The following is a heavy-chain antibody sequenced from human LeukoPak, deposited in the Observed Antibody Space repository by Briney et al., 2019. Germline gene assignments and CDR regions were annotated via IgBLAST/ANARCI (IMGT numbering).Heavy chain of an antibody. J-gene: IGHJ5*02. CDR2: IYPGDSDT. CDR3: ARLDDFWSGYNNWFDP. V-gene: IGHV5-51*01. Sequence: GESLKISCKGSGYSFTSYWIGWVRQMPGKGLEWMGIIYPGDSDTRYSPSFQGQVTISADKSISTAYLQWSSLKASGTAMYYCARLDDFWSGYNNWFDPWGQGTLVTVPS. CDR1: GYSFTSYW. D-gene: IGHD3-3*01.